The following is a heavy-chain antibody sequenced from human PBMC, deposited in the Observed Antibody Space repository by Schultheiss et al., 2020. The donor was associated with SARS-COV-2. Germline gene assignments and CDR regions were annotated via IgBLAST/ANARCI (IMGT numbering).Heavy chain of an antibody. J-gene: IGHJ4*01. D-gene: IGHD3-16*02. V-gene: IGHV4-4*02. Sequence: SETLSLTCAVSGGSISSTNWWSWVRQPPGKGLEWIGEIYHSGSTNYNPSLKSRVTISVDTSKNQFSLKLSSVTAADTAVYYCARDPGLRLGELSSYYFDYWGHGTLVTVSS. CDR3: ARDPGLRLGELSSYYFDY. CDR1: GGSISSTNW. CDR2: IYHSGST.